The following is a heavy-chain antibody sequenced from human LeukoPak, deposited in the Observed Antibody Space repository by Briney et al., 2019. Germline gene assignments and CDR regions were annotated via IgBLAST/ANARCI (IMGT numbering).Heavy chain of an antibody. CDR2: ISAGGGSAGSGTA. CDR3: AVPQWELLN. CDR1: GFTFSIYT. J-gene: IGHJ4*02. D-gene: IGHD1-26*01. Sequence: PGGSLRLSCAASGFTFSIYTMSWVRQAPGKGLEWVSAISAGGGSAGSGTAYYADSVKGRFTISRDNSKNTLYLQMNRLRADDTAVYFCAVPQWELLNWGQGTLVTVSS. V-gene: IGHV3-23*01.